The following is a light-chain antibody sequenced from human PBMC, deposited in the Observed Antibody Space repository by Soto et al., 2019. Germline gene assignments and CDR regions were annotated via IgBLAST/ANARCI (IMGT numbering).Light chain of an antibody. V-gene: IGKV1-5*01. Sequence: DIQMTQSPSTLSASVGDRVTITCRASQSISSWLAWYQQKPGKAPKLLIYDASSLESGVPSRFSGSGSGTEFTLTISSLQPEEGATYYCQQYNSDSITFGVGTKGDIK. J-gene: IGKJ4*01. CDR2: DAS. CDR1: QSISSW. CDR3: QQYNSDSIT.